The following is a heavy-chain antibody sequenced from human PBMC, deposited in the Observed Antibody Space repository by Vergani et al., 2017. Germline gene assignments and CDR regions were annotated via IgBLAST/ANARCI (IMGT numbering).Heavy chain of an antibody. Sequence: QVQLVESGGGVVQPGRSLRLSCAASGFTFNQYGMHWVRQAPGKGLEWVAVTWYDGNNKQYADSVKGRFTISRDNSKSTMYLQMNSLRDEDTGVYYCARDLLLHYNRFDPWGQGTLVTVSS. V-gene: IGHV3-33*01. J-gene: IGHJ5*01. CDR3: ARDLLLHYNRFDP. CDR1: GFTFNQYG. CDR2: TWYDGNNK. D-gene: IGHD1-14*01.